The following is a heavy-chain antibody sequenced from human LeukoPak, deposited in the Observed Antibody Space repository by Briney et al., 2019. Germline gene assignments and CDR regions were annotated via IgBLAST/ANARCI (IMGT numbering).Heavy chain of an antibody. V-gene: IGHV4-34*01. CDR3: ARACGGDCYSGFDY. Sequence: SETLSLTCAVYGGSFSGYYWSWIRQPPGKGLEWIGEINHSGSTNYNPPLKSRVTISVDTSKNQFSLKLSSVTAADTAVYYCARACGGDCYSGFDYWGQGTLVTVSS. CDR2: INHSGST. D-gene: IGHD2-21*01. J-gene: IGHJ4*02. CDR1: GGSFSGYY.